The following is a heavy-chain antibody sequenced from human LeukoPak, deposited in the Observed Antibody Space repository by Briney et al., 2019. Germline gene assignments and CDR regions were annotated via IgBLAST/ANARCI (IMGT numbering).Heavy chain of an antibody. CDR3: ARGPYSYDSSGAFDI. J-gene: IGHJ3*02. CDR2: IYTSGST. Sequence: SETLSLTCTVSGGSISSYYWSWIRQPAGKGLECIGRIYTSGSTNYNPSLESRVTISVDTSKNQFSLKLSSVTAADTAVYFCARGPYSYDSSGAFDIWGQGTMVTVSS. D-gene: IGHD3-22*01. CDR1: GGSISSYY. V-gene: IGHV4-4*07.